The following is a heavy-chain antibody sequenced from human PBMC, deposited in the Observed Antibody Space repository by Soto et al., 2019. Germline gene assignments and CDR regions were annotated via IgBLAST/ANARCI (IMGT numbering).Heavy chain of an antibody. J-gene: IGHJ4*02. D-gene: IGHD6-13*01. CDR1: GFTFSSYW. CDR2: INSDGSST. CDR3: ARVSSSWPYFDY. V-gene: IGHV3-74*01. Sequence: GGSLRLSCAASGFTFSSYWMHWVRQAPGKGLVWVSRINSDGSSTSYADSVKGRFTISRDNAKNTLYLQMNSLRAEDTAVYYCARVSSSWPYFDYWGQGTLVTVSS.